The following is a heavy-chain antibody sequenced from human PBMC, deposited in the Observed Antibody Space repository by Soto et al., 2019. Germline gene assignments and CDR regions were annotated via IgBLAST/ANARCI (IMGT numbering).Heavy chain of an antibody. Sequence: QVQLQESGPGLVKPSQTLSLTCTVSGGSISSGGYYWSWIRQHPGKGLEWIGYIYDSGSTYYNPSLKSRVTISVDTSKNQFSLKLSSVTAADTAVYYCARETVATIEGSEGFDYWGQGTLVTVSS. CDR3: ARETVATIEGSEGFDY. V-gene: IGHV4-31*03. CDR1: GGSISSGGYY. D-gene: IGHD5-12*01. CDR2: IYDSGST. J-gene: IGHJ4*02.